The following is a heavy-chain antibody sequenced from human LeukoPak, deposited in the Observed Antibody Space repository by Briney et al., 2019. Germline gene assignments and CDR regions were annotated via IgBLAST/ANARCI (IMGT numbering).Heavy chain of an antibody. Sequence: GSSVKVSCKTSGYTFTSYDINWVRQATGQGLEWTGWMNPNSGNTGYAQKFQGRVTMTRNTSISTAYMELSSLRSEDTAVYYCARGLFPIAAPSRDYWGQGTLVTVSS. CDR2: MNPNSGNT. CDR1: GYTFTSYD. J-gene: IGHJ4*02. D-gene: IGHD6-6*01. V-gene: IGHV1-8*01. CDR3: ARGLFPIAAPSRDY.